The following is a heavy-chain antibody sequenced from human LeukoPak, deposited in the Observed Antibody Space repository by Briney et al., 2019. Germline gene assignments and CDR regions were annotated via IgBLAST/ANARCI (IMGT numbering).Heavy chain of an antibody. Sequence: PSETLSLTCTVSGGSISSGGHSWSWTRQPPGKGLEWIGYIYHSGSGSTYYNPSLKSRVTISVDTSKNQFSLKLSSVTAADTAVYYCARDCPYSSRCHWGQGTLVTVSS. V-gene: IGHV4-30-2*01. D-gene: IGHD6-13*01. CDR1: GGSISSGGHS. J-gene: IGHJ4*02. CDR3: ARDCPYSSRCH. CDR2: IYHSGSGST.